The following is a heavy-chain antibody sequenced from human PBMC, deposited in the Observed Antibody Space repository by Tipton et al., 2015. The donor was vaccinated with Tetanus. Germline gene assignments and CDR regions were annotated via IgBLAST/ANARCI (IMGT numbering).Heavy chain of an antibody. V-gene: IGHV4-39*01. CDR2: IYYTGRT. CDR1: GDSITSSRYY. D-gene: IGHD5-24*01. CDR3: ARGEDTYKSGNY. J-gene: IGHJ4*02. Sequence: LRLSCTITGDSITSSRYYWGWVRQAPGKGPDWIGSIYYTGRTYHNPSLKSRVTMSVDTSKNQFSLRLSSVTAADTAVYYCARGEDTYKSGNYWGQGTLVTVSS.